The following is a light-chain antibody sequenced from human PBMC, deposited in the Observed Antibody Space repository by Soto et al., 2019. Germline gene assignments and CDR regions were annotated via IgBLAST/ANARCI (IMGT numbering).Light chain of an antibody. V-gene: IGKV3-11*01. CDR2: DAS. CDR1: QSVTRY. CDR3: QQRSDWPRT. J-gene: IGKJ1*01. Sequence: EIVLTQSPATLSLSPGERATLFCRASQSVTRYLAWYQQKVGQPPRLLIYDASNRATGIPARFSGSGSGTDFPLTISSLEPEDFAVYYCQQRSDWPRTFGQGTKVEIK.